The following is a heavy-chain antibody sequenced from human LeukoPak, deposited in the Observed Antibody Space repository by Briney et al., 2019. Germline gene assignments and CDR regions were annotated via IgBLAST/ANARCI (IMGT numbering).Heavy chain of an antibody. Sequence: SETLSLTCSFSGYSISSGYYWGWIRQPPGQGLEWIGNIYHSGSTYYNPSLKSRVTISVDASKNQFSLKLSSVTAADTAVYYCAGDFWSGYYFRDWGQGTLVTVSS. D-gene: IGHD3-3*01. CDR3: AGDFWSGYYFRD. V-gene: IGHV4-38-2*02. CDR1: GYSISSGYY. J-gene: IGHJ4*02. CDR2: IYHSGST.